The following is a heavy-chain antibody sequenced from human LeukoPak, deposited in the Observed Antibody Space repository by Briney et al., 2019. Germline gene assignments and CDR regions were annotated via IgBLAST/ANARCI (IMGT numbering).Heavy chain of an antibody. J-gene: IGHJ6*03. Sequence: PGGSLRLSCAASGYTFSSYAMHWVRQAPGKGLEWVAVISYDGSTKYYADSVKGRFTISRDNFKNTLYLQMNSLRAEDTAVYYCARRRGVVPAAIGAPAGHYFYYYMDVWGKGTTVTVSS. CDR2: ISYDGSTK. CDR3: ARRRGVVPAAIGAPAGHYFYYYMDV. CDR1: GYTFSSYA. V-gene: IGHV3-30-3*01. D-gene: IGHD2-2*02.